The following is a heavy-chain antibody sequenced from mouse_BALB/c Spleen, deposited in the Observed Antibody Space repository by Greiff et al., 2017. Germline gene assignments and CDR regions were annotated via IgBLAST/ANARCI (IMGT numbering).Heavy chain of an antibody. CDR3: ARGEVRRRVDY. J-gene: IGHJ2*01. V-gene: IGHV1S56*01. D-gene: IGHD2-14*01. CDR1: GYTFTSYY. CDR2: IYPGNVNT. Sequence: QVQLQQSGPELVKPGASVRISCKASGYTFTSYYIHWVKQRPGQGLEWIGWIYPGNVNTKYNEKFKGKATLTADKSSSTAYMQLSSLTSEDSAVYFCARGEVRRRVDYWGQGTTLTVAS.